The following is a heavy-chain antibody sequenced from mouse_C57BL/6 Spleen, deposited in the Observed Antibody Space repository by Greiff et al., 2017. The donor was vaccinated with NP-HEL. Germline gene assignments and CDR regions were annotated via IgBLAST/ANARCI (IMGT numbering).Heavy chain of an antibody. D-gene: IGHD4-1*01. CDR1: GFTFSDYG. CDR2: ISSGSSTI. J-gene: IGHJ2*01. V-gene: IGHV5-17*01. Sequence: EVKLVESGGGLVKPGGSLKLSCAASGFTFSDYGMHWVRQAPEKGLEWVAYISSGSSTIYYADTVKGRFTISRDNAKNTLFLQMTSLRSEDTAMYYCARNCFYYFDYWGQGTTLTVSS. CDR3: ARNCFYYFDY.